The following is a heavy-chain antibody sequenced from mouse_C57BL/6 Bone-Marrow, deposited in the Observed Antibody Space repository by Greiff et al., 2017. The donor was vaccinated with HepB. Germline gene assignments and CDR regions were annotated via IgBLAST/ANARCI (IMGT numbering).Heavy chain of an antibody. Sequence: QVQLQQPGAELVKPGASVKMSCKASGYTFTSYWITWVKQRPGQGLEWIGDIYPGSGSTNYNEKFKSKATLTVDTSSSTAYMQLSSLTSEDSAVYYCARGDIYCDFNYAMDYWGQGTSVTVSS. CDR3: ARGDIYCDFNYAMDY. D-gene: IGHD2-4*01. CDR2: IYPGSGST. V-gene: IGHV1-55*01. J-gene: IGHJ4*01. CDR1: GYTFTSYW.